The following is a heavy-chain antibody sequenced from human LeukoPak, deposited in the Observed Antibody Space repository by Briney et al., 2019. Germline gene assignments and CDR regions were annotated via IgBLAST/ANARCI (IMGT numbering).Heavy chain of an antibody. D-gene: IGHD5-18*01. J-gene: IGHJ4*02. CDR3: AHSRHTARVEN. V-gene: IGHV2-5*02. CDR2: IYWDDDK. CDR1: GFSLSSSGVG. Sequence: SGPTLVKPTQTLTLTCTFSGFSLSSSGVGVXWIRQPPGKALEWLALIYWDDDKRYSPSLKTRLTITKDTSKNQVVLTMTNMDPVDTGTYYCAHSRHTARVENWGQGTLVTVSS.